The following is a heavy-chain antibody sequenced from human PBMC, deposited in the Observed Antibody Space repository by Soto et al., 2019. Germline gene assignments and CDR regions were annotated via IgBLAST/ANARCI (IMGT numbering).Heavy chain of an antibody. Sequence: SETLSLTCVVSGGSVSSGTYYWTWIRQPPGKGLEWIGYISNSGSTNYNPSLKSRVTISADTSKNQFSLKLNSVTAADTAVYYCARRNSGGNWLVPWGQGTLVTVSS. V-gene: IGHV4-61*01. J-gene: IGHJ5*02. CDR1: GGSVSSGTYY. CDR3: ARRNSGGNWLVP. CDR2: ISNSGST. D-gene: IGHD2-15*01.